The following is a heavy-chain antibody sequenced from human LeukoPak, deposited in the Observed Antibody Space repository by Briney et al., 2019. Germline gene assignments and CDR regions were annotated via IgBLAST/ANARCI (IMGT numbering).Heavy chain of an antibody. Sequence: PGGSLRLSCVVSGFTFRSHAMSWVRQAPGKGLEWVSVISASGDTTYYADSVKGRFTISRDNSKKTVSLQMSSLRAEDSAVYYCAKEVGATHQSTFDYWGPGTLVTVSS. V-gene: IGHV3-23*01. CDR2: ISASGDTT. CDR3: AKEVGATHQSTFDY. D-gene: IGHD1-26*01. J-gene: IGHJ4*02. CDR1: GFTFRSHA.